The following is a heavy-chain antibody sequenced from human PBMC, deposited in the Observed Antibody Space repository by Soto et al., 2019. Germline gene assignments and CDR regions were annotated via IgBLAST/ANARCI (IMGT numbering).Heavy chain of an antibody. Sequence: EVRLVESGGVVVQPGGSLRLSCAASGFMFDDFSMHWVRQAPGKGLEWVALIGRDGINTYYADSVRGRFIVSRDNSKNSLYLQMNSLRSEDSALYYCVKERDDASWTAFDHWGQGTLVTLSS. J-gene: IGHJ4*02. D-gene: IGHD2-2*01. V-gene: IGHV3-43*01. CDR1: GFMFDDFS. CDR3: VKERDDASWTAFDH. CDR2: IGRDGINT.